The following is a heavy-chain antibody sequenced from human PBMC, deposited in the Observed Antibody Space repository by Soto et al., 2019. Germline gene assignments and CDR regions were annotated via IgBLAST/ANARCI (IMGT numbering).Heavy chain of an antibody. CDR1: GFTFPDYT. CDR3: AKAYSMRGGDAFDF. Sequence: EVQLVESGGGLVQPGRSLRLSCVASGFTFPDYTMHWVRQLPGKGLEWVSTINWDSTTIDYADSVKGRFTISRDDAKNSLYLQMNSLRVEDTALYYCAKAYSMRGGDAFDFWGQGTMVTVSS. V-gene: IGHV3-9*01. J-gene: IGHJ3*01. D-gene: IGHD6-13*01. CDR2: INWDSTTI.